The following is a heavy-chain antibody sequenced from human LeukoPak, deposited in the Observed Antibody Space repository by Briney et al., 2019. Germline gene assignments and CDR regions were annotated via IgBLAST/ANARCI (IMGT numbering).Heavy chain of an antibody. V-gene: IGHV3-48*04. CDR2: ISSSSSTI. J-gene: IGHJ5*02. CDR1: GFTFSSYS. D-gene: IGHD2-2*02. Sequence: GGSLRLSCAASGFTFSSYSMNWVRQAPGKGLEWVSYISSSSSTIYYADSVKGRFTISRDNAKNSLYLQMNSLRAEDTAVYYCARDRYCSSTSCYSWFDPWGQGTLVTVSS. CDR3: ARDRYCSSTSCYSWFDP.